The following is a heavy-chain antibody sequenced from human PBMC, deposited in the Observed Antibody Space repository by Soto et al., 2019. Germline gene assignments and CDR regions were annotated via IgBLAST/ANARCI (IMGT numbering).Heavy chain of an antibody. Sequence: PWETLSLTCAVSGVSLTSGNWWTWVRQSPQRGLEYIGEIFHDGTANYYPSVERRVAMSVDTSRNQFSLKLTSVTAADTAVYFCARLVYDTRLNYMYFDFWGPGTLVTVSS. CDR1: GVSLTSGNW. CDR3: ARLVYDTRLNYMYFDF. J-gene: IGHJ4*02. D-gene: IGHD3-10*01. V-gene: IGHV4-4*02. CDR2: IFHDGTA.